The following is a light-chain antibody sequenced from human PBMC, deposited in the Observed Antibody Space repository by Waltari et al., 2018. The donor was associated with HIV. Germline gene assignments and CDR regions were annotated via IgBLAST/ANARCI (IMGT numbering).Light chain of an antibody. CDR2: QDN. CDR1: KLGDKY. J-gene: IGLJ1*01. V-gene: IGLV3-1*01. CDR3: QAWDSSAVYV. Sequence: SYELSQIPSVSVSPGQTASIPCSGDKLGDKYVSWYQQKPGQYPVVVMYQDNERPSGIPERFSGSNSGNTATLTISGAQAMDEAEYYCQAWDSSAVYVFGTGTKVTVL.